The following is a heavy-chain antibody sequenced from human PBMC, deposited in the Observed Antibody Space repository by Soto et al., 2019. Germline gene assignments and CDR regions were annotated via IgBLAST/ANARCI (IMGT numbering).Heavy chain of an antibody. Sequence: GGSLRLSCAASGFTFSNYSMNWVRQAPGKGLEWVSYISSSSSTIYYADSVKGRFTISRDNAKNSLYLQMNSLRDEDTAVYYCARDQGCTSTSCHVPAAWFDPRGQGTLVTVSS. CDR3: ARDQGCTSTSCHVPAAWFDP. D-gene: IGHD2-2*01. J-gene: IGHJ5*02. V-gene: IGHV3-48*02. CDR2: ISSSSSTI. CDR1: GFTFSNYS.